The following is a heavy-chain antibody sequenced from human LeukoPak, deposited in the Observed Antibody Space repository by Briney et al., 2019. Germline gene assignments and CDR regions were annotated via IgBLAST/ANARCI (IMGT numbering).Heavy chain of an antibody. CDR3: ARGGYCSGGSCYFRHFDY. D-gene: IGHD2-15*01. CDR1: GYTFTSYD. Sequence: GSVKVSCKASGYTFTSYDINWVRQATGQGLEWMGWMNPNSGNTGYAQKFQGRVTMTRNTSISTAYMELSSLRSEDTAVYCCARGGYCSGGSCYFRHFDYWGQGTLVTVSS. V-gene: IGHV1-8*01. CDR2: MNPNSGNT. J-gene: IGHJ4*02.